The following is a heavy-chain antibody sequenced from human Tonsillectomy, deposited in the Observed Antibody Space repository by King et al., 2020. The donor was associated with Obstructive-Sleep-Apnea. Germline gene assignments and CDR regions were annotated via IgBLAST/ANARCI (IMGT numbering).Heavy chain of an antibody. V-gene: IGHV3-11*01. D-gene: IGHD3-10*01. CDR1: GFSFNDYY. J-gene: IGHJ4*02. CDR2: ISRSSSTI. CDR3: ARGDVVRGVISDY. Sequence: VQLVESGGGLVKSGGSLRLSCAASGFSFNDYYMSWIRQPPGKGLEWVSYISRSSSTIYYADSVKGRFIISRDNAKNSLYLQMNSLRAEDTAVYYCARGDVVRGVISDYWGQGTLVTVSS.